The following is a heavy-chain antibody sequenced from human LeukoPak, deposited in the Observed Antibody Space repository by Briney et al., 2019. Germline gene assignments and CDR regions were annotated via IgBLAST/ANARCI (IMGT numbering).Heavy chain of an antibody. Sequence: GGPLRLFCSPWGLTFSNHPMTWVRQAPAKGLERLSSICGNGGSIYHGDSVMRRFPICRDNSKYTLYLHVLTLRPQHPSVYYCAKEGYGSRWNGDFDHWGQGTLVSVSS. CDR1: GLTFSNHP. J-gene: IGHJ4*02. V-gene: IGHV3-23*01. CDR2: ICGNGGSI. CDR3: AKEGYGSRWNGDFDH. D-gene: IGHD6-13*01.